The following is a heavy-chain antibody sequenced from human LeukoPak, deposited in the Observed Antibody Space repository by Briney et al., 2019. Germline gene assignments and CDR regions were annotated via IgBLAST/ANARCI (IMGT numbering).Heavy chain of an antibody. V-gene: IGHV3-66*04. D-gene: IGHD4-17*01. CDR3: ARRTTVTDDAFDI. Sequence: GGSLRLSCAASGFTVRNNYMSWVRQAPGKGLEWVSVIYSGGSTYYADSVKGRFTISRDNAKNSLYLQMNSLRDEDTAVYYCARRTTVTDDAFDIWGQGTMVTVPS. J-gene: IGHJ3*02. CDR1: GFTVRNNY. CDR2: IYSGGST.